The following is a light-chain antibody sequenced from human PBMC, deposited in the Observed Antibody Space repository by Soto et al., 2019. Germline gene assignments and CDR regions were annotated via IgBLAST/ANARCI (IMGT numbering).Light chain of an antibody. V-gene: IGLV2-11*01. CDR2: DVS. CDR3: CSYAGSPFYV. Sequence: QLVLTQPRSVSGSPGQSVTISCTGTSSDVGGYEYVSWYQQHPGKAPKLMIYDVSKRPSGVPDRFSGSRSGNTASLTISGLQTEDEADYYCCSYAGSPFYVFGIGTQLTVL. J-gene: IGLJ7*01. CDR1: SSDVGGYEY.